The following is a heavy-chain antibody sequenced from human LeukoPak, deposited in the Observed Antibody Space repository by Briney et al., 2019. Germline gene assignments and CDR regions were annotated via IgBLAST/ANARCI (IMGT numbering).Heavy chain of an antibody. CDR2: ISSSSSYI. Sequence: PGGSLRLSCAASGFTFSSYAMSWVRQAPGKGLEWVSSISSSSSYIYYADSVKGRFTISRDNAKNSLYLQMNSLRAEDTAVYYCARGDDGDSTSRYWGQGTLVTVSS. D-gene: IGHD4-17*01. CDR3: ARGDDGDSTSRY. J-gene: IGHJ4*02. V-gene: IGHV3-21*01. CDR1: GFTFSSYA.